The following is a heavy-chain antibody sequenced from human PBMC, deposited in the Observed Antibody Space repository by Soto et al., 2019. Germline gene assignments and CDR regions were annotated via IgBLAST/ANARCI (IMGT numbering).Heavy chain of an antibody. Sequence: SETLSLTCTVSGTSISSYYWSWIRQPPGKGPEWIANIHYSGTTNYNPSLASRVTLSVDTSKNQFSLKMTSVTAADRAMYFCARYNSYAIDYWGRGTMVTVYS. CDR3: ARYNSYAIDY. CDR2: IHYSGTT. CDR1: GTSISSYY. V-gene: IGHV4-59*01. D-gene: IGHD2-8*01. J-gene: IGHJ4*02.